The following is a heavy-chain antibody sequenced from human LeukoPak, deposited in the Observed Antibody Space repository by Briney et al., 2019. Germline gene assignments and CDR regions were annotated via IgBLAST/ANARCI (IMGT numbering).Heavy chain of an antibody. V-gene: IGHV4-59*08. D-gene: IGHD3-22*01. CDR1: GGSISGYY. Sequence: PSETLSLTCTVSGGSISGYYWSWIQQPPGKGLEYMGYIYYSGSTDYNPSLESRITISVDTSKNQFSLKLSSVTAADMAVYYCARHYYDSSGYYYFDYWGQGTLVTVSS. CDR2: IYYSGST. J-gene: IGHJ4*02. CDR3: ARHYYDSSGYYYFDY.